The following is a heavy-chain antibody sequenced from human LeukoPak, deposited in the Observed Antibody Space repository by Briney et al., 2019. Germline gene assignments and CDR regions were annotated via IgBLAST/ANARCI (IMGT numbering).Heavy chain of an antibody. V-gene: IGHV6-1*01. CDR3: ARDLVAAGGGNAFDI. J-gene: IGHJ3*02. Sequence: SQTLSVTCVISGDSVSSNIAAWTWIRQSPSRGLQWLGRTYYRCSWFYEYAVSVIGRTTINLDTSKNQLSLEMNSVIPEDTAVYCCARDLVAAGGGNAFDIWGQGTRVTVSS. CDR1: GDSVSSNIAA. CDR2: TYYRCSWFY. D-gene: IGHD6-13*01.